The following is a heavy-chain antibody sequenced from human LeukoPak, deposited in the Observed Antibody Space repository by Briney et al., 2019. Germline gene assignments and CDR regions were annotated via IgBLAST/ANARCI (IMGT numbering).Heavy chain of an antibody. D-gene: IGHD3-10*01. CDR1: GFTFSSYS. CDR3: ARDELWFGESHRTYYFDY. CDR2: IYYSGST. V-gene: IGHV4-39*07. J-gene: IGHJ4*02. Sequence: PGGSLRLSCAASGFTFSSYSMNWIRQPPGKGLEWIGSIYYSGSTYYNPSLKSRVTISVDTSKNQFSLKLSSVTAADTAVYYCARDELWFGESHRTYYFDYWGQGTLVTVSS.